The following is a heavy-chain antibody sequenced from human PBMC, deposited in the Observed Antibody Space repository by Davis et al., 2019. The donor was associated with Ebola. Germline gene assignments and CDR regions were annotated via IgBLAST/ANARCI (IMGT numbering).Heavy chain of an antibody. Sequence: PGGSLRLSCTVSGGSISSGGSYWSWIRQPPGKGLEWIGYVYYSGNTNYNPSLKSRVTISADTSKNQLSLKLSSVTAADTAVYYCAGTYHDFWSGYYHCFDYWGQGTLVTVSS. V-gene: IGHV4-61*08. J-gene: IGHJ4*02. CDR2: VYYSGNT. CDR1: GGSISSGGSY. D-gene: IGHD3-3*01. CDR3: AGTYHDFWSGYYHCFDY.